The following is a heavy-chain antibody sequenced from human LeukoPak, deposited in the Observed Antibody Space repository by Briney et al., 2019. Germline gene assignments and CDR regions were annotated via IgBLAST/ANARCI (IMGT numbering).Heavy chain of an antibody. CDR3: AKESGWFGDYYYGMDV. CDR1: GFTVSSNY. Sequence: GGSLRLSCAASGFTVSSNYMSWVRQAPGKGLEWVSSIYSGGSTYYADSVKGRFTISRDNSKNTLYLQMNSLRAEDTAVYYCAKESGWFGDYYYGMDVWGQGTTVTVSS. CDR2: IYSGGST. J-gene: IGHJ6*02. V-gene: IGHV3-53*05. D-gene: IGHD3-10*01.